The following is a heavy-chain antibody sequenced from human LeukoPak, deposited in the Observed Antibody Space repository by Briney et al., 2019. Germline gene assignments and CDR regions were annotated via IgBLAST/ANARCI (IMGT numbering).Heavy chain of an antibody. Sequence: GGSLRLSCAASGITFSGDWMYWVRQAPGKGLVWISRINSDGSTTTYADSVKGRLTISRDNAKNTLYLEMNSLRAEDTAVYYCARDVSAAGVNWGQGTLVTVSS. CDR3: ARDVSAAGVN. J-gene: IGHJ4*02. D-gene: IGHD6-13*01. CDR2: INSDGSTT. V-gene: IGHV3-74*01. CDR1: GITFSGDW.